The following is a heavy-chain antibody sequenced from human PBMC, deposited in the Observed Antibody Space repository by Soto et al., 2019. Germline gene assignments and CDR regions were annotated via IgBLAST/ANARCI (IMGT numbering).Heavy chain of an antibody. CDR1: GYTFTSYD. J-gene: IGHJ6*03. CDR3: ARARRAYDFWSSPLPYYYYYYMDV. D-gene: IGHD3-3*01. CDR2: MNPNSGNT. V-gene: IGHV1-8*01. Sequence: ASVKVSCKASGYTFTSYDINWVRQATGQGLEWMGWMNPNSGNTGYAQKFQGRVTMTRNTSISTAYMELSSLRSEDTAVYYCARARRAYDFWSSPLPYYYYYYMDVWGKGTTVTVSS.